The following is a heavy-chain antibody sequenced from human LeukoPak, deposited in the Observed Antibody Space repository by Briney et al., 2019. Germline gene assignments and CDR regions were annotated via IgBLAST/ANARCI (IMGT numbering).Heavy chain of an antibody. D-gene: IGHD3-10*01. Sequence: GGSLRLSCAASGFTFSSYGMHWVRQAPGKGLEWVAVISYDGSNKYYADSVKGRFTISRDNSKNTLYLQMNSLRAEDTAVCYCAKDPGSLWGQGTLVTVSS. V-gene: IGHV3-30*18. J-gene: IGHJ4*02. CDR3: AKDPGSL. CDR2: ISYDGSNK. CDR1: GFTFSSYG.